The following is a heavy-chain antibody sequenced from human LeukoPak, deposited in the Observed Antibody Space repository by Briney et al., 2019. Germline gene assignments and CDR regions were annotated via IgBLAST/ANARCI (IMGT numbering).Heavy chain of an antibody. Sequence: QSGGSPRLSCAASGFTFSSYAMSWVRQAPGKGLEWVSAISGNGDITYYTDSVKGRFTISRDNSKNTLFLQMNSLRAEDTAVYYCAKVTGGDMITYGGLDYWGQGTLVTVSS. CDR1: GFTFSSYA. D-gene: IGHD3-16*01. V-gene: IGHV3-23*01. J-gene: IGHJ4*02. CDR2: ISGNGDIT. CDR3: AKVTGGDMITYGGLDY.